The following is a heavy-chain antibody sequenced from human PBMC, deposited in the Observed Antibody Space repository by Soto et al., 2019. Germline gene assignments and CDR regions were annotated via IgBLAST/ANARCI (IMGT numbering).Heavy chain of an antibody. CDR2: INSDGSST. CDR1: GFSFSSYW. CDR3: VGARTFDY. D-gene: IGHD1-26*01. Sequence: EVQLVESGGGLVQPGGSLRLSCAASGFSFSSYWMQWVRQAPGKGLVWVSRINSDGSSTIYADSVKGRFTISRDNAKNTLYLQMNSLRAEDTAVYYCVGARTFDYWGQGTMVTVSS. V-gene: IGHV3-74*01. J-gene: IGHJ3*01.